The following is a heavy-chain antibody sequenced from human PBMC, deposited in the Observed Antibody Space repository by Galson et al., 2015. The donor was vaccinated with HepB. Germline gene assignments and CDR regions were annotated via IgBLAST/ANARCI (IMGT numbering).Heavy chain of an antibody. J-gene: IGHJ3*02. D-gene: IGHD2-15*01. CDR2: ISYDGSNK. V-gene: IGHV3-30*04. CDR1: GFTFSSYA. CDR3: ARAFRRVVLGGGAFDI. Sequence: SLRLSCAASGFTFSSYAMHWVRQAPGKGLEWVAVISYDGSNKYYADSVKGRFTISRGNSKNTLYLQMNSLRAEDTAVYYCARAFRRVVLGGGAFDIWGQGTMVTASS.